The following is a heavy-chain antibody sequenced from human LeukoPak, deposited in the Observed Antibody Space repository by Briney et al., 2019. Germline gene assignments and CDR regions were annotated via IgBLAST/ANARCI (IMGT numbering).Heavy chain of an antibody. D-gene: IGHD3-10*01. V-gene: IGHV4-34*01. CDR3: ARGRGYYYGSGRSTNWFDP. J-gene: IGHJ5*02. CDR2: INHSGST. CDR1: GGSFSGYY. Sequence: SETLSLTCAVYGGSFSGYYWSWIRQPPGKGLEWIGEINHSGSTNYNPSLKSRVTIPVDTSKNQFSLKLSSVTAADTAVYYCARGRGYYYGSGRSTNWFDPWGQGTLVTVSS.